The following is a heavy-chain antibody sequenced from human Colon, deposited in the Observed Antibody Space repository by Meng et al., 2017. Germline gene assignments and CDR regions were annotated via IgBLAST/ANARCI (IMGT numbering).Heavy chain of an antibody. CDR2: IYHSGST. V-gene: IGHV4-4*02. J-gene: IGHJ4*02. CDR1: GASISSSNW. CDR3: ASFPPPGKQWLVTDY. Sequence: VQLQAAGPGLGKPSGTLSLTCAVSGASISSSNWWSWVRQPPGKGLEWIGEIYHSGSTNYNPSLKSRVTISVDKSKNQFSLKLSSVTAADTAVYYCASFPPPGKQWLVTDYWGQGTLVTVSS. D-gene: IGHD6-19*01.